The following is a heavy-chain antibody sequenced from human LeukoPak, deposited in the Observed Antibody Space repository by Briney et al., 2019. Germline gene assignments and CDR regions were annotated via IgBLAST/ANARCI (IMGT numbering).Heavy chain of an antibody. CDR2: IFGSGGST. CDR3: AKDSSSYDWGYMDV. J-gene: IGHJ6*03. D-gene: IGHD3-22*01. CDR1: GFTFSSYA. V-gene: IGHV3-23*01. Sequence: PGGSLRLSCAASGFTFSSYAMYWVRQAPGKGLEWVSGIFGSGGSTHYADSVKGRFTISRDNSKNTVYLQMNSLRAEDTAVYYCAKDSSSYDWGYMDVWGKGTTVTISS.